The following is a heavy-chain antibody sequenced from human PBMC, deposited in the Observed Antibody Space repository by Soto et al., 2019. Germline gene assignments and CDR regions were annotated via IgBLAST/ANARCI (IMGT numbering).Heavy chain of an antibody. Sequence: PGESLKISCKGSGYSFTSYWIGWVRQMPGKGLEWMGIIYPGDSDTRYSPSFQGQVTISADKSISTAYLQWSSLKASDTAMYYCATGSSSRYYYYYMDVWGKGTTVTVS. V-gene: IGHV5-51*01. J-gene: IGHJ6*03. D-gene: IGHD6-6*01. CDR1: GYSFTSYW. CDR2: IYPGDSDT. CDR3: ATGSSSRYYYYYMDV.